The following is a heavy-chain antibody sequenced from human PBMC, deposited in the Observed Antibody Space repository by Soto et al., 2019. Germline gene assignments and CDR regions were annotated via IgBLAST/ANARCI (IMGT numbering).Heavy chain of an antibody. CDR2: INHSGST. CDR1: GGSFSGYY. D-gene: IGHD3-10*01. J-gene: IGHJ4*02. V-gene: IGHV4-34*01. CDR3: ATIGESDFDY. Sequence: ETLSLTCAVYGGSFSGYYWSWIRQPPGKGLEWIGEINHSGSTNYNPSLKSRVTISVDTSKNQFSLKLSSVTAADTAVYYCATIGESDFDYWGQGTLVTVSS.